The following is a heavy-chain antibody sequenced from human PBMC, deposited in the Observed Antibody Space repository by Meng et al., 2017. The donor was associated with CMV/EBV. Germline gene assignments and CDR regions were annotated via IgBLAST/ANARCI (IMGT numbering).Heavy chain of an antibody. CDR3: ARGTGALS. CDR1: GDSISGSSYY. V-gene: IGHV4-39*07. Sequence: SETLSLTCTVSGDSISGSSYYWGWIRHPPGRGLQWLGSIYYSARTYYNPSLNSRVTISVDTTNNQFSLRLRSVTAADTAIYYCARGTGALSWGQGTLVTVSS. D-gene: IGHD1-1*01. J-gene: IGHJ5*02. CDR2: IYYSART.